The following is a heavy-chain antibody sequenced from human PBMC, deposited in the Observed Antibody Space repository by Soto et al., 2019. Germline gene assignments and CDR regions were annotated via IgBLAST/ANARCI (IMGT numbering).Heavy chain of an antibody. V-gene: IGHV4-59*01. CDR3: ARMSGWSSLDY. D-gene: IGHD6-19*01. CDR2: IYYSGST. J-gene: IGHJ4*02. Sequence: SETLSLTCTVSGGSISSYYWSWIRQPPGKGLEWIGYIYYSGSTNYNPSLKSRVTISVDTSKNQFSLKLSSVTAADTAVYYCARMSGWSSLDYWGQGTLVTVSS. CDR1: GGSISSYY.